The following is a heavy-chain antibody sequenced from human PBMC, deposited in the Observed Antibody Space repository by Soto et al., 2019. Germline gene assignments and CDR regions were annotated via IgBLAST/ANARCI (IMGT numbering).Heavy chain of an antibody. Sequence: EVQLLESGGGLVQPGGSLRLSCAASGFTFSSFPMSWVRQTPGKGLEWVSAISGSGGTTLYADSVKGRFAISRDNAKNTLYLQMNNLRAEETAVYYCGKGAAALLGDWGQGTLVTVSS. CDR2: ISGSGGTT. CDR1: GFTFSSFP. D-gene: IGHD6-13*01. J-gene: IGHJ4*02. CDR3: GKGAAALLGD. V-gene: IGHV3-23*01.